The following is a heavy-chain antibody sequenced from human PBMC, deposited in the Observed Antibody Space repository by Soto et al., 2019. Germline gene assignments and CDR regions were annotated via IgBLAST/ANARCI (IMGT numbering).Heavy chain of an antibody. D-gene: IGHD6-13*01. Sequence: ASVKVSCKASGYTFTSYGISWLRQSAGQGLEWMGWISAYNGNTNYAQKLQGRVTMTTDTSTSTAYMELRSLRSDDTAVYYCARDPGIAAAGAPDYWGQGTLVTVSS. V-gene: IGHV1-18*04. CDR2: ISAYNGNT. J-gene: IGHJ4*02. CDR1: GYTFTSYG. CDR3: ARDPGIAAAGAPDY.